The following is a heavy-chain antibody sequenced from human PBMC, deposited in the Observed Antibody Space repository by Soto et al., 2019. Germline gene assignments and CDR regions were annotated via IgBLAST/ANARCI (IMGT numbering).Heavy chain of an antibody. CDR1: GYSFASYW. CDR3: ARGYCSSTSCPDRNYYYYGMDV. CDR2: IYPGDSDT. V-gene: IGHV5-51*01. D-gene: IGHD2-2*01. J-gene: IGHJ6*02. Sequence: GESLKISCKGSGYSFASYWIGWVRQMPGKGLEWMGIIYPGDSDTRYSPSFQGQVTISADKSISTAYLQWSSLKASDTAMYYCARGYCSSTSCPDRNYYYYGMDVWGQGTTVTVSS.